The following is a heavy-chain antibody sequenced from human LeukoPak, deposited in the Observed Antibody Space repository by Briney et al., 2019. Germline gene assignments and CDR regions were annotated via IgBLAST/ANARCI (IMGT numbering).Heavy chain of an antibody. V-gene: IGHV4-34*01. Sequence: SETLSLTCAVYGGSFSGYYWSWIRQPPGKGLEWIGEINHSGSTNYNPSLKSRVTISVDASKNQFSLKLSSVTAADTAVYYCARARWLRYCSSTSCYSWLNYFDYWGQGTLVTVSS. CDR2: INHSGST. J-gene: IGHJ4*02. D-gene: IGHD2-2*02. CDR1: GGSFSGYY. CDR3: ARARWLRYCSSTSCYSWLNYFDY.